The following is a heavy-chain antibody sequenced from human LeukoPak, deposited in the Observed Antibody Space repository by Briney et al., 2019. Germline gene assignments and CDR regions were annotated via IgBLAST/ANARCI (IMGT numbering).Heavy chain of an antibody. J-gene: IGHJ5*02. Sequence: PSETLSLTCTVSGGSISSGGYYWSWIRQHPGKGLEWIGYIYYSGSTYYNPSLKSRVTISVDTSKNQFSLKLSSVTAADTAVYYCARVVDEHQLQTGWFDPWGQGTLVTVSS. CDR3: ARVVDEHQLQTGWFDP. V-gene: IGHV4-31*03. CDR1: GGSISSGGYY. D-gene: IGHD6-13*01. CDR2: IYYSGST.